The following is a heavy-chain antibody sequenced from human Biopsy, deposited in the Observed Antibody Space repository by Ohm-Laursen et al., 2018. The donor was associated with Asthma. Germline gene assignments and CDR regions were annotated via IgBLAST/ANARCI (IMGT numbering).Heavy chain of an antibody. CDR1: GGTFSRYA. J-gene: IGHJ6*02. D-gene: IGHD3-10*01. V-gene: IGHV1-69*13. Sequence: SVKVSCKASGGTFSRYAISWVRQAPGQGLEWMGGIIPIFGTSNYAQKFQGRVTFTADESTSSAYMELSSLRSEDSAVYYCAESDYYGSGYYYGMDVWGQGTTVTVSS. CDR2: IIPIFGTS. CDR3: AESDYYGSGYYYGMDV.